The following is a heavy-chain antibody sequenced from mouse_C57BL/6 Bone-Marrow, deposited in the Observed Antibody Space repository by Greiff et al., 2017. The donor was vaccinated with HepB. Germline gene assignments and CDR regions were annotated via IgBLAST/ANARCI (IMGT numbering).Heavy chain of an antibody. CDR3: ARAPLTTPFDY. V-gene: IGHV3-6*01. J-gene: IGHJ2*01. Sequence: DVKLQESGPGLVKPSQSLSLTCSVTGYSITSGYYWNWIRQFPGNKLEWMGYISYDGSNNYNPSLKNRISITRDTSKNQFFLKLNSVTTEDTATYYCARAPLTTPFDYWGQGTTLTVSS. D-gene: IGHD1-1*01. CDR1: GYSITSGYY. CDR2: ISYDGSN.